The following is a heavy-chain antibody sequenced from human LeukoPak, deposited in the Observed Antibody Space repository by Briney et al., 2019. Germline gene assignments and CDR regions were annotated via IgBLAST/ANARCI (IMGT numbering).Heavy chain of an antibody. J-gene: IGHJ4*02. V-gene: IGHV1-2*02. CDR2: IIPSGGST. CDR1: GYTFSDYH. CDR3: AAENSITMPHY. D-gene: IGHD3-10*01. Sequence: EASVKVSCKASGYTFSDYHMHWVRQAPGQGLEWMGRIIPSGGSTTYAQKFQGRVTMTRDTSISTAYMELSRLRSDDTAVYYCAAENSITMPHYWGQGTLVTVSS.